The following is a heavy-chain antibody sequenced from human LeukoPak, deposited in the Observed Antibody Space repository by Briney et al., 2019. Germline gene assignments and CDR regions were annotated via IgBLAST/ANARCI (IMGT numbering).Heavy chain of an antibody. CDR2: TYGGSTTT. V-gene: IGHV3-11*01. CDR3: ARGDLHRYSDS. J-gene: IGHJ4*02. Sequence: GGSLRLSCAASGFSFSDYYMSWIRQAPGKGLEWVSYTYGGSTTTYYADSVKGRFTISRDNAKDSLFLEINSLRAEDTAVYYCARGDLHRYSDSWGQGTLVTVSA. D-gene: IGHD2-21*02. CDR1: GFSFSDYY.